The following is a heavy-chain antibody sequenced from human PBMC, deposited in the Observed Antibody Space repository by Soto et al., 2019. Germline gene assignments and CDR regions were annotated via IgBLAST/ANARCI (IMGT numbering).Heavy chain of an antibody. V-gene: IGHV1-69*13. CDR3: EKAAVTDYYYYGMDV. D-gene: IGHD4-17*01. CDR1: GGTFSSYA. Sequence: SVKVSCKASGGTFSSYAISWVRQAPGQGLEWMGGIIPIFGTANYAQKFQGRVTITADESTSTAYMELSSLRPEDTAVYYCEKAAVTDYYYYGMDVWGQGTTVNVSS. CDR2: IIPIFGTA. J-gene: IGHJ6*02.